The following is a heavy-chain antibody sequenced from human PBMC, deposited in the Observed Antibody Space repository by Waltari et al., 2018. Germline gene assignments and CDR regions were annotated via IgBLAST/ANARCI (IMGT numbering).Heavy chain of an antibody. D-gene: IGHD3-10*01. CDR3: ARSPGRGYGSGSYLRMDV. J-gene: IGHJ6*02. CDR2: IIPIFGTA. Sequence: QVQLVQSGAEVKKPGSSVKVSCKASGGTFSSYAISWVRQAPGQGLEWMGGIIPIFGTANDAQKFQGRVTITADESTSTAYMELGSLRSEDTAVYYCARSPGRGYGSGSYLRMDVWGQGTTVTVSS. CDR1: GGTFSSYA. V-gene: IGHV1-69*01.